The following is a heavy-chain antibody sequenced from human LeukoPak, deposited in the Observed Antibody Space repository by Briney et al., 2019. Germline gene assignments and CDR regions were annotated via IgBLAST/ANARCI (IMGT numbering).Heavy chain of an antibody. J-gene: IGHJ4*02. CDR2: ISSSGSTI. CDR3: ARTPGAYCGGDCYSGWFDY. Sequence: PGGSLRLSCAASGFTFSDYYMSWIRQAPGKGLEWVSYISSSGSTIYYVDSVKGRFTISRDNAKNSLYLQMNSLRAEDTAVYYCARTPGAYCGGDCYSGWFDYWGQGTLVTVSS. CDR1: GFTFSDYY. V-gene: IGHV3-11*01. D-gene: IGHD2-21*02.